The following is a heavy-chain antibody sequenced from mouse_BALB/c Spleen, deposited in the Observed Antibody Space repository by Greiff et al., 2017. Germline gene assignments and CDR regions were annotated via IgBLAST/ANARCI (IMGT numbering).Heavy chain of an antibody. CDR2: INPSTGYT. CDR1: GYTFTSYW. Sequence: QVQLKQSGAELAKPGASVKMSCKASGYTFTSYWMHWVKQRPGQGLEWIGYINPSTGYTEYNQKFKDKATLTADKSSSTAYMQLSSLTSEDSAVYYCARSGDTYAMDYWGQGTSVTVSS. J-gene: IGHJ4*01. V-gene: IGHV1-7*01. CDR3: ARSGDTYAMDY. D-gene: IGHD3-1*01.